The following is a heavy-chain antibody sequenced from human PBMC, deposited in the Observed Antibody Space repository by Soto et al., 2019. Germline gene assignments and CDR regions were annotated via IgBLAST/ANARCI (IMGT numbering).Heavy chain of an antibody. Sequence: GGSLRLSCAASGFTFSSYAMHWVRQAPGKGLEYVSAISSNGGSTYYANSVKGRFTISRDNSKNTLYLQMGSLRAEDMAVYYCASGLGYAFDIWGQGTMVTVS. D-gene: IGHD2-15*01. CDR3: ASGLGYAFDI. J-gene: IGHJ3*02. CDR2: ISSNGGST. CDR1: GFTFSSYA. V-gene: IGHV3-64*01.